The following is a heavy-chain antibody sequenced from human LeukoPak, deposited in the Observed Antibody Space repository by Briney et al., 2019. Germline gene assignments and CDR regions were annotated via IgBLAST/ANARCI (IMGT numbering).Heavy chain of an antibody. V-gene: IGHV3-20*04. CDR2: INWNGGST. J-gene: IGHJ4*02. Sequence: GGSLRLSCAASGFTFDDYGMSWVRQAPGKGLEWVSGINWNGGSTGYADSVKGRFTISRDNAKHSLYLQMNSLRAEDTAVYYCRSGDWDSDYWGQGTLVTVSS. CDR1: GFTFDDYG. CDR3: RSGDWDSDY. D-gene: IGHD2-21*02.